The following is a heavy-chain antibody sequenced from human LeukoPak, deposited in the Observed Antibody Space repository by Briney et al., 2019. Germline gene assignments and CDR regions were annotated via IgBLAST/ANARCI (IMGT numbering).Heavy chain of an antibody. CDR1: GYVYTSYW. CDR2: IYPGDSDT. V-gene: IGHV5-51*01. CDR3: ARLLVRGYYFDY. Sequence: GESLKISCNSSGYVYTSYWIGWVRQMPGKGLEWMGIIYPGDSDTRYSPSFQGQVTISADKSISTAYLQWSSLKASDTAMYYCARLLVRGYYFDYWGQGTLVTVSS. J-gene: IGHJ4*02. D-gene: IGHD3-10*02.